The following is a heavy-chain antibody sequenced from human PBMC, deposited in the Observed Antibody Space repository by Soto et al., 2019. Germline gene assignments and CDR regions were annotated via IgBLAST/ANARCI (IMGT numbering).Heavy chain of an antibody. D-gene: IGHD1-1*01. Sequence: QVQLVQSGAEEEKPGASVKVSCKASGYTFTTYAMHWVRQAPGQRLEWMGWINAGNGNAKYSQKFQGRVTITRDTSASTAYMELSSLRSEDTAVYYCARARYNWNDVLDYWGQGTLVTVSS. J-gene: IGHJ4*02. V-gene: IGHV1-3*05. CDR3: ARARYNWNDVLDY. CDR1: GYTFTTYA. CDR2: INAGNGNA.